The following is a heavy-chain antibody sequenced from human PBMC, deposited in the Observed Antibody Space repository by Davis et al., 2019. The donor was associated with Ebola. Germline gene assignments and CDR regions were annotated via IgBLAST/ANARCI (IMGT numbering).Heavy chain of an antibody. J-gene: IGHJ4*02. Sequence: MPSETLSLICAVSGGSISSGGYSWNWIRQPPGKGLEWIGYSYQSGSTYYNPSLQNRVTISVDRSKNQFSLKLSSVTAADTAVYYCARHAQTYYYDSSGYSSSRQFDYWGQGTLVTVSS. D-gene: IGHD3-22*01. CDR3: ARHAQTYYYDSSGYSSSRQFDY. CDR1: GGSISSGGYS. CDR2: SYQSGST. V-gene: IGHV4-30-2*01.